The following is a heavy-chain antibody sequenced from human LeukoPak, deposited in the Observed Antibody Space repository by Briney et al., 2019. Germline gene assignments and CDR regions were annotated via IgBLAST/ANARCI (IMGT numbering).Heavy chain of an antibody. J-gene: IGHJ4*02. Sequence: SETLSLTCTVSGGSISSYSRSWIRQPPGKGLEWIGYISTSGSTNYNPSLKSRVTISVDTVKNQFSLNLSSVTFADTAVYYCASEGYSYDSSAYYNYYFDFWGQGTLVTVSS. CDR3: ASEGYSYDSSAYYNYYFDF. CDR2: ISTSGST. CDR1: GGSISSYS. D-gene: IGHD3-22*01. V-gene: IGHV4-4*09.